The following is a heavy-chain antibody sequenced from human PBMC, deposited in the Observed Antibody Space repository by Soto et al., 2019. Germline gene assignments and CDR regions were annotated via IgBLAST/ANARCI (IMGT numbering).Heavy chain of an antibody. Sequence: PGESLKISCKGSGYSFTSYWIGWVRQMPGKGLEWMGIIYPGDSDTRYSPSFQGQVTISADKSISTAYLQWSSLKASDTAMYYCARSTYSSGWYPYGVDVWGQGTTVTVS. CDR2: IYPGDSDT. D-gene: IGHD6-19*01. CDR3: ARSTYSSGWYPYGVDV. CDR1: GYSFTSYW. J-gene: IGHJ6*02. V-gene: IGHV5-51*01.